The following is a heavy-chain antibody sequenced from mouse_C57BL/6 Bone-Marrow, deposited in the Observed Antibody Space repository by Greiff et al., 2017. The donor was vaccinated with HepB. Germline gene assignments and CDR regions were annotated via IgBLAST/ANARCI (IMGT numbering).Heavy chain of an antibody. CDR1: GYAFSSAW. V-gene: IGHV1-82*01. Sequence: VQLQQSGPELVKPGASVKISCKASGYAFSSAWMNWVKQRPGKGLEWIGRIYPGDGDTNYNGKFKGKSTLTADKSYSTAYRQLSSLTSEDSAVYFCARRLLRYPASFANWGQGNLLPVSA. CDR2: IYPGDGDT. J-gene: IGHJ3*01. CDR3: ARRLLRYPASFAN. D-gene: IGHD1-1*01.